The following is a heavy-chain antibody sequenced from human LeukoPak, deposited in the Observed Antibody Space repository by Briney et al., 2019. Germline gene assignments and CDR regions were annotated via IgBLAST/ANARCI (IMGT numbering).Heavy chain of an antibody. CDR3: ARHSGRLGPFDY. J-gene: IGHJ4*02. CDR1: GGSINSYY. V-gene: IGHV4-59*08. Sequence: AETLSLTCTVSGGSINSYYWSWIRQPPGKGLEYIGYINYSGSTDYNPSLKSRVTISVDTSKNRFSLNLSSVTAADTAVYYCARHSGRLGPFDYWGQGTLVTVSS. CDR2: INYSGST. D-gene: IGHD5-12*01.